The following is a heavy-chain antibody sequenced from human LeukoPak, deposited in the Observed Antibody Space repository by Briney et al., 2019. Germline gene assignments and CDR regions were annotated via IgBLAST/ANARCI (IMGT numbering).Heavy chain of an antibody. CDR3: AKDEFGAVAGLLDY. D-gene: IGHD6-19*01. Sequence: DSVRGRFTVSRDNSKDTLYLQMNSLRAEDTAVYYCAKDEFGAVAGLLDYWGQGILVTVSS. V-gene: IGHV3-30*02. J-gene: IGHJ4*02.